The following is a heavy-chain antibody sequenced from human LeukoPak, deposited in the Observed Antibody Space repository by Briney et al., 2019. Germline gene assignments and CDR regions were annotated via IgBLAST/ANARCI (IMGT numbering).Heavy chain of an antibody. J-gene: IGHJ3*02. D-gene: IGHD1-14*01. CDR2: INEDGNKK. CDR3: ARIDSRRTFDI. Sequence: GGSLRLSCAASGFTFNRYWMHWVRQAPGKGLVWVANINEDGNKKYYADSVKGRFTISRDNAKNSLSLQMNNLRFEGTAVYYCARIDSRRTFDIWGQGTMVTVSS. CDR1: GFTFNRYW. V-gene: IGHV3-7*01.